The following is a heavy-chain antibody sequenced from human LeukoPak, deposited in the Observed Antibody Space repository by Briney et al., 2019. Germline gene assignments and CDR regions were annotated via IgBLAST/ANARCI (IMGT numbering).Heavy chain of an antibody. J-gene: IGHJ3*02. CDR2: IYYSGST. CDR3: ASPNSSSYAFDI. Sequence: PSQTLSLTCTVSGGSISSGGYYWSWIRQHPGKGLEWIGYIYYSGSTYYNPSLKSRVTISVDTSKNQFSLKLSSVTAADTAVYYCASPNSSSYAFDIWGQGTMVTVSS. D-gene: IGHD6-13*01. V-gene: IGHV4-31*03. CDR1: GGSISSGGYY.